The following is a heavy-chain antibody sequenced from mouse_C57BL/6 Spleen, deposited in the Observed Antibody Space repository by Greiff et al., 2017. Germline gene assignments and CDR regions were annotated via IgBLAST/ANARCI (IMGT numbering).Heavy chain of an antibody. D-gene: IGHD2-1*01. Sequence: VKLMESGPGLVAPSQSLSITCTVSGFSLTSYGVHWVRQPPGKGLEWLVVIWSDGSTTYNSAHKSRLSISKDNSKSQVFLKMNSLQTDDTAMYYCARHGAIYYDNYLPDYYAMDYWGQGTSVTVSS. CDR2: IWSDGST. V-gene: IGHV2-6-1*01. CDR1: GFSLTSYG. CDR3: ARHGAIYYDNYLPDYYAMDY. J-gene: IGHJ4*01.